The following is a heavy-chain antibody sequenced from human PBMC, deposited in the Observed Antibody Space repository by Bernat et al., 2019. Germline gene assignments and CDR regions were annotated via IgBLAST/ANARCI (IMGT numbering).Heavy chain of an antibody. CDR3: ATACTIFGGVSHNWFDH. Sequence: QVQLVQSGAEVKKPGASVKVSCKVSGYTLTELSMHWVRQAPGKGLEWMGGFDPEAGETIYAQKFQGRVNMTEDTATDTANMELSSLRSEETAVYYGATACTIFGGVSHNWFDHWGQGTLVTVSS. V-gene: IGHV1-24*01. J-gene: IGHJ5*02. CDR2: FDPEAGET. D-gene: IGHD3-3*01. CDR1: GYTLTELS.